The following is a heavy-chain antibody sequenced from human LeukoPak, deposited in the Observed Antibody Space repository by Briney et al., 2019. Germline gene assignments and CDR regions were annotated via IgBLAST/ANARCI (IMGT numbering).Heavy chain of an antibody. CDR2: IYHSGST. D-gene: IGHD5-18*01. CDR1: GYYIGSGYY. V-gene: IGHV4-38-2*02. Sequence: SETLSLTCTVSGYYIGSGYYWGWILQPPGKGLEWIGSIYHSGSTNYNPSLKSRVTISVDTSKNQFSLKLSSVTAADTAVYYCARLSYGYGWYFDLWGRGTLVTVSS. CDR3: ARLSYGYGWYFDL. J-gene: IGHJ2*01.